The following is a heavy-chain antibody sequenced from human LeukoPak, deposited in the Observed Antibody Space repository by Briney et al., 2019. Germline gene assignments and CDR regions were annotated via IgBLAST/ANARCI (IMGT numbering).Heavy chain of an antibody. CDR3: AREGETSLFDY. V-gene: IGHV3-21*01. J-gene: IGHJ4*02. Sequence: GGSLRLSCAASGFTFTSYSMNWVRQAPGKGLEWVLSISSSSRYIYYADSVKGRFTISRDNAKNSLYLQMNSLRAEDTAVYYCAREGETSLFDYWGQGTLVTVSS. CDR1: GFTFTSYS. D-gene: IGHD3-16*01. CDR2: ISSSSRYI.